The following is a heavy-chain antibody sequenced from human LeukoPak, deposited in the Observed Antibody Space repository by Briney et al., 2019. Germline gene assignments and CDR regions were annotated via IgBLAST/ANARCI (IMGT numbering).Heavy chain of an antibody. V-gene: IGHV4-34*01. CDR2: INPRGST. Sequence: PSETLSLTCAINGGSFSGYYVTWIRRAPGKGLEWIGEINPRGSTIHNPSLKSRVTISLDTSKNQFSLKLSSVTAADTAVYYCARETKLLANPQYYFFMDVWGKGTTVTVSS. CDR3: ARETKLLANPQYYFFMDV. J-gene: IGHJ6*03. CDR1: GGSFSGYY. D-gene: IGHD2-15*01.